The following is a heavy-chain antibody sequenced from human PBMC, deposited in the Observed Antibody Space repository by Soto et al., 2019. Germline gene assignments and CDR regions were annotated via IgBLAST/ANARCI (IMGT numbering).Heavy chain of an antibody. D-gene: IGHD3-10*01. Sequence: ASVKVSCKASSYTFTSYGISWVRQAPGQGLEWMGWVSTYNGNTNYAQKVQGRVTMTTDTSTSTAYMELRSLTSDDTAVYYCARGSGFGESSLDYWGRGTLVTVSS. J-gene: IGHJ4*02. CDR3: ARGSGFGESSLDY. CDR1: SYTFTSYG. CDR2: VSTYNGNT. V-gene: IGHV1-18*04.